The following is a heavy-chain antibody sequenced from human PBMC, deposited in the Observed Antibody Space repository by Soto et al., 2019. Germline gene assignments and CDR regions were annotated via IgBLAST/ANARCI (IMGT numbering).Heavy chain of an antibody. J-gene: IGHJ6*02. Sequence: QVQLQESGPGLVKPSGTLSLTCAVSGDSISSSNWWSWVRQSPEKGLEWIGHIFHSGSTNYNPSLKSRVTISVDKYQNQFSLKMNSVTAADTAVYYCAREEGDGNYYYYGVDVWGQGTTVTVSS. D-gene: IGHD2-21*02. CDR1: GDSISSSNW. CDR3: AREEGDGNYYYYGVDV. V-gene: IGHV4-4*02. CDR2: IFHSGST.